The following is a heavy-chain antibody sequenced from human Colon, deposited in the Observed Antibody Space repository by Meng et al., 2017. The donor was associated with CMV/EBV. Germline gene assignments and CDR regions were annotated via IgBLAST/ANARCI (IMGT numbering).Heavy chain of an antibody. CDR2: ISSSSSTI. D-gene: IGHD4-17*01. Sequence: GESLKISCVGSGFMFEKYEMNWVRQAPGKGPEWSSYISSSSSTIKYADSVKGRYTISRDNSKNTLYLQMNSLTAEDTAVYYCAKAHYADPSWGQGTLVTVSS. V-gene: IGHV3-48*01. CDR1: GFMFEKYE. J-gene: IGHJ5*02. CDR3: AKAHYADPS.